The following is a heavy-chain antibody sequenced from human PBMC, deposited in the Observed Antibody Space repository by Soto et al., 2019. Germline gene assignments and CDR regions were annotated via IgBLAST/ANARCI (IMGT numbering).Heavy chain of an antibody. J-gene: IGHJ4*02. CDR3: TTAEPYYDFWSGYLYYFDY. CDR1: GFTFSGSA. V-gene: IGHV3-73*01. Sequence: PGGSLRISCAASGFTFSGSAMHWVRQASGKGLEWVGRIRSKANSYATAYAASVKGRFTISRDDSKNTAYLQMNSLKTEDTAVYYCTTAEPYYDFWSGYLYYFDYWGQGTLVTVSS. CDR2: IRSKANSYAT. D-gene: IGHD3-3*01.